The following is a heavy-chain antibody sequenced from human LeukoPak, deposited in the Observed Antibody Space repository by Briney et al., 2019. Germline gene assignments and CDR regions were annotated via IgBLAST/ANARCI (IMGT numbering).Heavy chain of an antibody. J-gene: IGHJ5*02. CDR3: ARGVAAAGTRFCWFDP. CDR1: GGSFSGYY. D-gene: IGHD6-13*01. V-gene: IGHV4-34*01. CDR2: INHSGST. Sequence: SETLSLTCAVYGGSFSGYYWSWIRQPPGKGLEWIGEINHSGSTNYNPSLKSRVTISVDTSKNQFSLKLSSVTAADTAVYYCARGVAAAGTRFCWFDPWGQGTLVTVSS.